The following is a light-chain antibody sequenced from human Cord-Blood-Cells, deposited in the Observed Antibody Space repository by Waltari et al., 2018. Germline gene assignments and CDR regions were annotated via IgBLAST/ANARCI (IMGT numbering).Light chain of an antibody. J-gene: IGLJ1*01. V-gene: IGLV2-14*01. CDR2: EVS. Sequence: QSALTQPASVSGSPGQSITISCTGTSSDVGGYNDVSWYQQHPGKPPKLMIYEVSNRPSGVSNRFSGSKSGNTASLTISGLQAEDEADYYCSSYTSSSTLVFGTGTKVTVL. CDR1: SSDVGGYND. CDR3: SSYTSSSTLV.